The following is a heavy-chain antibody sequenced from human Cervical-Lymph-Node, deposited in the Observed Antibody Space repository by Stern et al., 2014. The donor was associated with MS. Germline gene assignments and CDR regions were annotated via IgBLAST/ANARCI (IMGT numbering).Heavy chain of an antibody. D-gene: IGHD6-19*01. CDR2: IWYDGSNK. CDR3: ARDGNSGYSSQPLDD. CDR1: GFTFSSYG. Sequence: VQLVESGGGVVQPGRSLRLSCAASGFTFSSYGMHWVRQAPGKGLEWVAVIWYDGSNKYYADSVKGRFTISRDNSKNTLYLQMNSLRAEDTAVYYCARDGNSGYSSQPLDDWGQGTLVTVSS. J-gene: IGHJ4*02. V-gene: IGHV3-33*01.